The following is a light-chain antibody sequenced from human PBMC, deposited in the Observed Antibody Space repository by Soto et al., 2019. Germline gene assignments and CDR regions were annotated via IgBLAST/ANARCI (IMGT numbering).Light chain of an antibody. CDR2: DVN. CDR3: TSYASGSSHVV. J-gene: IGLJ2*01. V-gene: IGLV2-14*01. Sequence: QSALTQPASVSGSPGPSITLSCTGTSSDIGGYDYVSWYQRHPGKAPKLRIYDVNNRPSGVSNRFSGSKSGNTASLTISGLQAEDEADYYCTSYASGSSHVVFGGGTKLTVL. CDR1: SSDIGGYDY.